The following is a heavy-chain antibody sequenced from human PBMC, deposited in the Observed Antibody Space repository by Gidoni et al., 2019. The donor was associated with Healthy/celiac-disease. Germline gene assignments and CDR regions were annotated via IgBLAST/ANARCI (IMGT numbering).Heavy chain of an antibody. CDR1: GGSISSYY. J-gene: IGHJ6*02. D-gene: IGHD5-12*01. CDR3: ARMWVNGYIDGMDV. Sequence: QVQLQESGPGLVKPSETLSLTCTVSGGSISSYYWSWIRQPPGKGLEWIGYIYYSGSTNYNPSLKSRVTISVDTSKNQFSLKLSSVTAADTAVYYCARMWVNGYIDGMDVWGQGTTVTVSS. V-gene: IGHV4-59*01. CDR2: IYYSGST.